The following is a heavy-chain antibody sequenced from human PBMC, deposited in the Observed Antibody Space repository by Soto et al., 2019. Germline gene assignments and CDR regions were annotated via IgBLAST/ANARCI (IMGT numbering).Heavy chain of an antibody. CDR1: GFTFSSYA. V-gene: IGHV3-23*01. J-gene: IGHJ6*02. CDR2: ISGSGGST. D-gene: IGHD3-22*01. CDR3: AKGLIVVSRSYYYYGIDF. Sequence: GSLRLSCAASGFTFSSYAMSWVRQAPGKGLEWVSAISGSGGSTYYADSVKGRFTISRDNSKNTLYLQMNSLRAEDTAVYYCAKGLIVVSRSYYYYGIDFSTQRTTVTVSS.